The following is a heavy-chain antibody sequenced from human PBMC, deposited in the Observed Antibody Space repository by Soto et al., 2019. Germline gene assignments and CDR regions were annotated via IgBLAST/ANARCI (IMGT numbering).Heavy chain of an antibody. CDR3: ARDSIWFGELLGPFDYYYYGMDV. CDR2: SYYSGST. CDR1: GGSFNSSD. V-gene: IGHV4-59*01. Sequence: SETLSLTCTVCGGSFNSSDGIWIRQPPGKGREWNGYSYYSGSTNYNTSLKSRVTISVDTSKNQFSRKLSSVTAADTAVYYCARDSIWFGELLGPFDYYYYGMDVWGQGTTVNVSS. J-gene: IGHJ6*01. D-gene: IGHD3-10*01.